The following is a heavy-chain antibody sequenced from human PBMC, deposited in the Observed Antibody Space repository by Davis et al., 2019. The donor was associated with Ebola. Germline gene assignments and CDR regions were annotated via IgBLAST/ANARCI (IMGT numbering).Heavy chain of an antibody. J-gene: IGHJ6*02. Sequence: ASVKVSCKASGYTFTSYAMHWVRQAPGQRLEWMGWINAGNGNTKYSQKFQGRVTITRDTSASTAYMELSSLRSEDTAVYYCARGETAMAPYYYYGMDVWGQGTTVTVSS. CDR1: GYTFTSYA. CDR3: ARGETAMAPYYYYGMDV. D-gene: IGHD5-24*01. V-gene: IGHV1-3*01. CDR2: INAGNGNT.